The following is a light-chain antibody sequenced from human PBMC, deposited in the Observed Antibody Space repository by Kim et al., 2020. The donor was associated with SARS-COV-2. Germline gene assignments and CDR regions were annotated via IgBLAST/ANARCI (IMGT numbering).Light chain of an antibody. CDR1: QSLLHSNGKNY. CDR3: MQALQTPST. CDR2: GGS. V-gene: IGKV2-28*01. Sequence: EPASISCRFSQSLLHSNGKNYLDWYVQKPGQAPQLLIYGGSNRASGVPDRFSGSGSGTDFTLKISRVEAEDVGAYYCMQALQTPSTFGQGTKLEI. J-gene: IGKJ2*01.